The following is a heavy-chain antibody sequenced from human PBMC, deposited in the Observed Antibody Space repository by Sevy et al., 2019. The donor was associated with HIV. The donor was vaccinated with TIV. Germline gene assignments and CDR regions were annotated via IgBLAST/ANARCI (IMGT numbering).Heavy chain of an antibody. V-gene: IGHV3-21*05. Sequence: GGSLRLSCTASGYTFPAFSFNWVRQAPGKGLEWLSYISTGTDHIYYADSAKGRFTISRDNAKNSLFLQMNSLRAEDTAVYYCARESTGSTVAYFDYWGQGSLVTVSS. CDR3: ARESTGSTVAYFDY. CDR1: GYTFPAFS. J-gene: IGHJ4*02. CDR2: ISTGTDHI. D-gene: IGHD4-17*01.